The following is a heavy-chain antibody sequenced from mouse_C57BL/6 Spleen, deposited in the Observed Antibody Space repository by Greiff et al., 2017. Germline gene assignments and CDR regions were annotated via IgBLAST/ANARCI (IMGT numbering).Heavy chain of an antibody. CDR3: ARFPYYYGSGLDY. V-gene: IGHV1-80*01. D-gene: IGHD1-1*01. CDR1: GYAFSSYW. CDR2: IYPGDGDT. J-gene: IGHJ2*01. Sequence: QVQLQQSGAELVKPGASVKISCKASGYAFSSYWMNWVKQRPGKGLEWIGQIYPGDGDTNYNGKFKGKATLTADKSSSTADMQLSSLTSEDSAVYFCARFPYYYGSGLDYWGQGTTLTVSA.